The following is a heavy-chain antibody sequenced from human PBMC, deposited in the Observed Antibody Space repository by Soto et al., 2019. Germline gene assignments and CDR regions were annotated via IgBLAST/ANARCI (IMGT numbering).Heavy chain of an antibody. J-gene: IGHJ6*03. CDR1: GYSFTSYW. Sequence: GESLKISCKGSGYSFTSYWIGWVRQMPGKGLEWMGIIYPGDSDTRYSPSFQGQVTISADKSISTAYLQWSSLKASDTAMYYCARRYNWNDLYYYMDVWGKGTTVTVSS. CDR3: ARRYNWNDLYYYMDV. V-gene: IGHV5-51*01. D-gene: IGHD1-1*01. CDR2: IYPGDSDT.